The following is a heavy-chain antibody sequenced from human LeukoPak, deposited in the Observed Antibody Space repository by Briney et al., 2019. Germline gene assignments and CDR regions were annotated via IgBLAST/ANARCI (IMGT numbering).Heavy chain of an antibody. D-gene: IGHD4/OR15-4a*01. J-gene: IGHJ6*03. CDR3: ARGGAYYYYMDV. V-gene: IGHV3-48*01. CDR1: GFTFNTYS. CDR2: ITSSSSSI. Sequence: GGSLRLSCAASGFTFNTYSMNWVRQAPGKGLEWVSYITSSSSSIYYADSAKGRFTISRDNAKNSLYLQMNSLRAEDTAVYYCARGGAYYYYMDVWGKGTTVTVSS.